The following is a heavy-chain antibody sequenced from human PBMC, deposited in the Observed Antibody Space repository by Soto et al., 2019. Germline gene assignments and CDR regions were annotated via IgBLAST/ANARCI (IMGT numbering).Heavy chain of an antibody. V-gene: IGHV1-18*01. CDR2: INGYNGNT. D-gene: IGHD6-19*01. CDR1: GYTFTTYG. J-gene: IGHJ4*02. CDR3: ARDPVAGTYFDF. Sequence: QVQLVQSGAEVKKPGASVKVSCKASGYTFTTYGISWVRQAPGQGLEWMGWINGYNGNTNYAQKLQGRVTMTTAPATSTAYRELRRLRSAGTAVYYCARDPVAGTYFDFWGQGTLVTVSS.